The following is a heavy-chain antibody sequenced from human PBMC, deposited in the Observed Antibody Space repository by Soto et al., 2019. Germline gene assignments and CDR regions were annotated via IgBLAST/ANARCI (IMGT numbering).Heavy chain of an antibody. CDR2: ISYDGSNK. CDR3: ARDLLLWFGEFDY. CDR1: GFTFSSYA. D-gene: IGHD3-10*01. J-gene: IGHJ4*02. Sequence: GGSLRLSCAASGFTFSSYAMHWVRQAPGKGLEWVAVISYDGSNKYYADSVKGRFTISRDNSKKTLYLQMNILRAEDTAMYYCARDLLLWFGEFDYWGQGTLVTVYS. V-gene: IGHV3-30-3*01.